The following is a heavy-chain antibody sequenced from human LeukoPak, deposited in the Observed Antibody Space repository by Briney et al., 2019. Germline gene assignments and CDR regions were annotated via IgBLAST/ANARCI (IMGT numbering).Heavy chain of an antibody. CDR2: IYYSGST. V-gene: IGHV4-59*01. Sequence: SETLSLTCTVSGGSISSYYWSWIRQPPGKGLEWIGYIYYSGSTNYNPSLKSRVTISVDTSKNQFSLKLSSVTAADTAVYYCARDRHDFRSGYDYWGQGTLVTVSS. CDR1: GGSISSYY. J-gene: IGHJ4*02. CDR3: ARDRHDFRSGYDY. D-gene: IGHD3-3*01.